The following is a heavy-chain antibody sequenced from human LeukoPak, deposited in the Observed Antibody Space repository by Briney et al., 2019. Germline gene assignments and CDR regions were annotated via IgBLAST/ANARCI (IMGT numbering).Heavy chain of an antibody. CDR2: IYYSGST. CDR3: ARDTEPTGTAPYGMDV. D-gene: IGHD1-1*01. J-gene: IGHJ6*04. CDR1: GGSISSYY. V-gene: IGHV4-59*01. Sequence: SETLSLTCTVSGGSISSYYWSRIRQPPGKGLEWIGYIYYSGSTNYNPSLKSRVTISVDTSKNQSSLKLSSVTAADTAVYYCARDTEPTGTAPYGMDVWGKGTTVTVSS.